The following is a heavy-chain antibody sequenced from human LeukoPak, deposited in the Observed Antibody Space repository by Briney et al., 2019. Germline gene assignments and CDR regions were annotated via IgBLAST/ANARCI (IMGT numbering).Heavy chain of an antibody. J-gene: IGHJ3*02. CDR3: ARSFGVVPRDAFDI. Sequence: SVKVSCKASGGTFSSYAISWVRQAPGQGLEWMGGIIPIFGTANYAQKFQGRVTITADESTSTAYMELSSLRSEDTAVYYCARSFGVVPRDAFDIWGQGTMVTVSS. CDR1: GGTFSSYA. CDR2: IIPIFGTA. D-gene: IGHD3-3*01. V-gene: IGHV1-69*13.